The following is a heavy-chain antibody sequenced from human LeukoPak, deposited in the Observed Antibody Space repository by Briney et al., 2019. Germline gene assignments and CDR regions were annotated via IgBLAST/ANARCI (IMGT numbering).Heavy chain of an antibody. CDR1: GFTFSSYW. J-gene: IGHJ6*02. CDR3: MVRGARYYYGMDV. V-gene: IGHV3-74*01. CDR2: INSDGSST. D-gene: IGHD3-10*01. Sequence: GGSLRLSCAASGFTFSSYWMHWVRQAPGEGLVWVLRINSDGSSTSYADSVKGRFTISKDNAKNTLYLQMNSLRAEDTAVYYRMVRGARYYYGMDVWGQGTTVTVSS.